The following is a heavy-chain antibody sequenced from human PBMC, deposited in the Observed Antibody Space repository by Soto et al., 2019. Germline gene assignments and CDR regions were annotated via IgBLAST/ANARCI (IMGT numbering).Heavy chain of an antibody. V-gene: IGHV4-30-2*01. J-gene: IGHJ6*02. CDR1: GGSIRSGSYS. CDR2: IYHSGIT. Sequence: SETLSLTCDVSGGSIRSGSYSWSWIRQPPGRGLEWIGYIYHSGITYYNPSLKSRVTISVDKSKKQFSLKLTSVTAADTAVYYCARDSAGRMISHYYYYGLDVWGQGTTDPVSS. D-gene: IGHD3-10*01. CDR3: ARDSAGRMISHYYYYGLDV.